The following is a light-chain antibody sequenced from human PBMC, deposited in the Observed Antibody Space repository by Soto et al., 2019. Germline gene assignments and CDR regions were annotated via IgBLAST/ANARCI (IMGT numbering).Light chain of an antibody. CDR3: QQRCNWPLT. CDR2: DAS. CDR1: QSVGSY. V-gene: IGKV3-11*01. J-gene: IGKJ1*01. Sequence: EIVLTQSPATLSLSPGERATLSCRASQSVGSYFAWYQQKPGQAPRLLIYDASNRATGIPARFSGSGSGTDFTLTISSLEPEDFAVYYCQQRCNWPLTFGQGTKVEIK.